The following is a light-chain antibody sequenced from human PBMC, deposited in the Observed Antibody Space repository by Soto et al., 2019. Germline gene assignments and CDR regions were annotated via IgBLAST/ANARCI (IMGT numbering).Light chain of an antibody. J-gene: IGKJ1*01. CDR2: AAS. V-gene: IGKV1-39*01. Sequence: ESQITHSSSSLSASVAVRFTITSPSSQSISSYLSWHQQKPGKAPKLLIYAASSLQSGVTSRFSGSGSGTDFTLTISSLQPEDFATYYCQQSYSTLWTFGQGTKVDIK. CDR3: QQSYSTLWT. CDR1: QSISSY.